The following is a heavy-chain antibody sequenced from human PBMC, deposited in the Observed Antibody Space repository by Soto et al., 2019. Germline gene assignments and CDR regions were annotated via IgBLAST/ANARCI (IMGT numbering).Heavy chain of an antibody. D-gene: IGHD1-1*01. J-gene: IGHJ4*02. CDR1: GDSVSSNSVV. Sequence: QVQLQQSGPGLVKPSQTLSLTCAIYGDSVSSNSVVWNWIRQSPSRGLEWLGRTYYRSQWHYEYAVCVQSQIRIDPDTSKNQCSLQLDSGSPEDSAVYYCVRLVGNSWLDYWGQGTLVTVSS. V-gene: IGHV6-1*01. CDR2: TYYRSQWHY. CDR3: VRLVGNSWLDY.